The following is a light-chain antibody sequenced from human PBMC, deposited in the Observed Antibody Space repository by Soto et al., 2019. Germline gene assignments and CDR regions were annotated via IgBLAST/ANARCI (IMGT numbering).Light chain of an antibody. CDR3: QSYDSSLSGWV. CDR1: SSNIGAGYD. Sequence: QSVLTQPPSVSGAPGQRVTISCTESSSNIGAGYDVHWYQQLPGTAPKLLIYGNNNRPSGVPDRFSGSKSGTSASLAITGLQAEDEADYSCQSYDSSLSGWVFGGGTKLTVL. J-gene: IGLJ3*02. CDR2: GNN. V-gene: IGLV1-40*01.